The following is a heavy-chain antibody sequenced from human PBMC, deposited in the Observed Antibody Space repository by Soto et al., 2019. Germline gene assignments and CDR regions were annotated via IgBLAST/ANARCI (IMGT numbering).Heavy chain of an antibody. CDR3: ARDIVVVPAAIRRQVKNLYYYYGMDV. CDR1: GGTFSSYA. V-gene: IGHV1-69*01. J-gene: IGHJ6*02. CDR2: IIPIFGTA. Sequence: QVQLVQSGAEVKKPGSSVKVSCKASGGTFSSYAISWVRQAPGQGLEWMGGIIPIFGTAHYAQKFQGRVTITADESTSTDYMELSSLRSEDTAVYYCARDIVVVPAAIRRQVKNLYYYYGMDVWGQGTTVTVSS. D-gene: IGHD2-2*02.